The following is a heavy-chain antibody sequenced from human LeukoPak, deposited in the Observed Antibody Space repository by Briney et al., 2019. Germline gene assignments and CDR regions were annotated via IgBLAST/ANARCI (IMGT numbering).Heavy chain of an antibody. D-gene: IGHD3-10*01. CDR3: ARVALYYGSGTYYMDV. Sequence: PGGSLRLSCAGSDSTFSTSTMDWVRQAPGKGLEWVSYISSTGTKKFYADSVKGRFTISRDNDKNSLYLQMDSLRAEDTAVYYCARVALYYGSGTYYMDVWGKGTTVTISS. CDR2: ISSTGTKK. V-gene: IGHV3-48*01. J-gene: IGHJ6*03. CDR1: DSTFSTST.